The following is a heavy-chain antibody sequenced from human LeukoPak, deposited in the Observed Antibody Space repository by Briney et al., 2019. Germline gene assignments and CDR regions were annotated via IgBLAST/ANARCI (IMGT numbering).Heavy chain of an antibody. V-gene: IGHV3-23*01. J-gene: IGHJ4*02. CDR1: GFTFSNYA. Sequence: GGSLRLSCAASGFTFSNYAMSWVRQAPGKGLEWVSAFGGSGGSTNYADSVKGRFTISRDNSKNTLYLQMNSLRAEDTAVYYCARGNRGPDYWGQGTLVTVSS. CDR3: ARGNRGPDY. CDR2: FGGSGGST.